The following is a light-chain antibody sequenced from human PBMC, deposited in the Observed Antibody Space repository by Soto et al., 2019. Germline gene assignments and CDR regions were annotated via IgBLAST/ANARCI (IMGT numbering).Light chain of an antibody. CDR3: QQSYSAPWT. CDR1: QSISSY. J-gene: IGKJ1*01. V-gene: IGKV1-39*01. Sequence: DIQMTQSPSSLSASVGDRVTITCRASQSISSYLNWYQQKPGKAPKFLIYAASSLQSGVPSRFSGSGSGTDFTLTISSLQPEDFATYYCQQSYSAPWTFGQGTKVEFK. CDR2: AAS.